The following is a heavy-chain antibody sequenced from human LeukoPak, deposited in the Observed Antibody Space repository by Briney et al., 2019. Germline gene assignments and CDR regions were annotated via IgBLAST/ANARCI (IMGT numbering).Heavy chain of an antibody. CDR1: GFTVISNY. D-gene: IGHD3-22*01. J-gene: IGHJ4*02. V-gene: IGHV3-53*01. CDR2: IYSGGTT. CDR3: ASLRGNYYDSSGYSNFDY. Sequence: GGSLRLSCTASGFTVISNYMSWVRQAPGKGLEWVSVIYSGGTTYYADSVQGRFTISRDNSKNTLYLQMNSLRAEDTAVYYCASLRGNYYDSSGYSNFDYWGQGTLVTVSS.